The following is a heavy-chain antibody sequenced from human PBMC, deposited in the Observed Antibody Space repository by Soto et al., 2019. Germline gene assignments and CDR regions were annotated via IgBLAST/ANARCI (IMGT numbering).Heavy chain of an antibody. D-gene: IGHD3-3*01. V-gene: IGHV3-23*01. J-gene: IGHJ5*02. Sequence: PGGSLRLSCAASGFTFSSYAMSWVRQAPGKGLEWVSAISGSVGSTYYADSVKGRFTISRDNSKNTLYLQMNSLRAEDTAVYYCAKTSSITIFGVVHHWFDPWGQGTLVTVSS. CDR3: AKTSSITIFGVVHHWFDP. CDR2: ISGSVGST. CDR1: GFTFSSYA.